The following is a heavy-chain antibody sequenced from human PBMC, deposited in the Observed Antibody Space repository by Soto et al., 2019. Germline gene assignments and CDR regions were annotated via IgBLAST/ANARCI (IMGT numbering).Heavy chain of an antibody. CDR1: GGSFSGYY. CDR3: ARHHVRGRTIAGAAEF. Sequence: QVQLQQWGAGLLKPSETLSLTCAVYGGSFSGYYWSWIRQPPGKGLEWIGEINHSGNTNYNPFLKSRVTISVDTSKNQLFLNLSSVTAADTAMYYCARHHVRGRTIAGAAEFWGQGTLVTVSS. V-gene: IGHV4-34*01. J-gene: IGHJ4*02. CDR2: INHSGNT. D-gene: IGHD6-13*01.